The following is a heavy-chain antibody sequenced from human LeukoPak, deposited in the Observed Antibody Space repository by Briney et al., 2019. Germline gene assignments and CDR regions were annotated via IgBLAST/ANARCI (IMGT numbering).Heavy chain of an antibody. V-gene: IGHV3-21*01. CDR3: ARVNYDSSGNRRYFQY. J-gene: IGHJ1*01. D-gene: IGHD3-22*01. CDR2: ISSSGSYR. CDR1: GFIFSSYS. Sequence: GGSLRLSCAASGFIFSSYSMNWVRQAPGKGLEWVSSISSSGSYRDYADSVKGRFTISRDNSKNTLYLQMNSLRAEDTAVYYCARVNYDSSGNRRYFQYWGQGTLVTVSS.